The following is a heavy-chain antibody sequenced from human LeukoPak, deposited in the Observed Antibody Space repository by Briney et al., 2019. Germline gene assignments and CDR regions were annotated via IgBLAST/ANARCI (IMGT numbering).Heavy chain of an antibody. V-gene: IGHV4-30-4*08. CDR1: GGSFSGYY. CDR2: IYYSGST. Sequence: SETLSLTCAVYGGSFSGYYWSWIRQPPGKGLEWIGYIYYSGSTYYNPSLKSRVTISVDTSKNQFSLKLSSVTAADTAVYYCARDKGLSYDSSGYSQGFDIWGQGTMVTVSS. J-gene: IGHJ3*02. CDR3: ARDKGLSYDSSGYSQGFDI. D-gene: IGHD3-22*01.